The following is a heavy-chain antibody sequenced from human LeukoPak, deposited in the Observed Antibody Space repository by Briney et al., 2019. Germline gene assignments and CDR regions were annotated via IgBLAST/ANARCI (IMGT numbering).Heavy chain of an antibody. CDR3: VGDPSNGAIDH. D-gene: IGHD1-26*01. Sequence: PGGSLRLSCVASGFTFSGSWMGWVRQAPRKGLEWVAIIRGDGGEKYYADSVKGRFTISRDNAKNSLYLQMNSLRDDDTAVYYCVGDPSNGAIDHWGQGTLVAVSS. CDR2: IRGDGGEK. CDR1: GFTFSGSW. J-gene: IGHJ4*02. V-gene: IGHV3-7*01.